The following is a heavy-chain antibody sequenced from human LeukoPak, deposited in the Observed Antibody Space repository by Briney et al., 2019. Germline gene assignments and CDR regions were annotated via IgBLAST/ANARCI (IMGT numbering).Heavy chain of an antibody. CDR1: GFTFSSYA. D-gene: IGHD6-19*01. J-gene: IGHJ4*02. CDR2: ISGSGGST. CDR3: AKRIGIAVAGNPFDY. V-gene: IGHV3-23*01. Sequence: PGGSLRLSCAASGFTFSSYAMSWVRQAPGKGLEWVSAISGSGGSTYYADSVKGRFTISRDNSKNTLYLQMNSLRAEDTAVYYCAKRIGIAVAGNPFDYWGQGTLVTVSS.